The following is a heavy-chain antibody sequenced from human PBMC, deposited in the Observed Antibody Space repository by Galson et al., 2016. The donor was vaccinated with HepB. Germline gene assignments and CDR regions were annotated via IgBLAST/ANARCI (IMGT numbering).Heavy chain of an antibody. CDR3: AHNRYYDSSGYANMGDYYFDY. CDR2: IYWDDDK. J-gene: IGHJ4*02. Sequence: PALVTPTQTLTLTCTFSGFSLSSSGLGVGWIRQPPGKALEWLALIYWDDDKRYSPSLKSRLTITKDTSKNQVVLTLTNMDPVDTATYYCAHNRYYDSSGYANMGDYYFDYWGQGTLVTVSS. D-gene: IGHD3-22*01. V-gene: IGHV2-5*02. CDR1: GFSLSSSGLG.